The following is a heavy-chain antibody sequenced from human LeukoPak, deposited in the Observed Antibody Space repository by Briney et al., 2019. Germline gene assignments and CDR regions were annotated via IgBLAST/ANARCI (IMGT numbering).Heavy chain of an antibody. Sequence: SETLSLTCTVSGGSISIYYWSWIRQPPGKGLEWIGYVYNSGSTDCNPSLKSRVTISADTSKNQFSLKLSSVIAAGTAVYYCVRDRELNYWGQGILVTVSS. J-gene: IGHJ4*02. CDR2: VYNSGST. V-gene: IGHV4-59*01. CDR3: VRDRELNY. D-gene: IGHD5-24*01. CDR1: GGSISIYY.